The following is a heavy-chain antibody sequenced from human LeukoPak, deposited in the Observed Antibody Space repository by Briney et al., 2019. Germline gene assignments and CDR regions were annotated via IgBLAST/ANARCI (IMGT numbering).Heavy chain of an antibody. J-gene: IGHJ6*03. V-gene: IGHV3-15*01. CDR2: IKSKTDGGTT. CDR3: TTDSERVQLWLPRGYYYMDV. D-gene: IGHD5-18*01. Sequence: GGSLRLSCAASGFTFSNAWMSWVRQAPGKGLEWVGRIKSKTDGGTTDYAAPVKGRFTISRDDSKNTLYLQMNSLKTEDTAVYYCTTDSERVQLWLPRGYYYMDVWGKGTTVTVSS. CDR1: GFTFSNAW.